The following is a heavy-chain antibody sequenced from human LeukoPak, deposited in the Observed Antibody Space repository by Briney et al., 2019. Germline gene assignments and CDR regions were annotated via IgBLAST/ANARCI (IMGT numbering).Heavy chain of an antibody. CDR2: IRSKANSYAT. CDR3: TSVSGGSDVDY. V-gene: IGHV3-73*01. Sequence: GGSLRLSCAASGFTFSGSAMPWVRQASGKGLEWVGRIRSKANSYATAYAASVKGRFTISRDDSKNTAYLQMNSLKTEDTAVYYCTSVSGGSDVDYWGQGTLITVSS. CDR1: GFTFSGSA. J-gene: IGHJ4*02. D-gene: IGHD5-12*01.